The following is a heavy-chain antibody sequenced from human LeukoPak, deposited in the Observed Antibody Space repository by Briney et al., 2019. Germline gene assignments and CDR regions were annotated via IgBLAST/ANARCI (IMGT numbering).Heavy chain of an antibody. D-gene: IGHD3-22*01. CDR3: ARGLFYDSSGYTNLNY. Sequence: ASVKVSCKASGYTFTSYDINWVRQVTGQGLEWMGWMNPNSGNTGYAQKFQGRVTMTRNTSISTAYMELSSLRSVDTAVYYCARGLFYDSSGYTNLNYWGQGTLVTVSS. CDR2: MNPNSGNT. CDR1: GYTFTSYD. V-gene: IGHV1-8*01. J-gene: IGHJ4*02.